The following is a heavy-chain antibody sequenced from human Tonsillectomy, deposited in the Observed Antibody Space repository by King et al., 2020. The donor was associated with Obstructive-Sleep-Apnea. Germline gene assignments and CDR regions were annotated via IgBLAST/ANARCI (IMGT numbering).Heavy chain of an antibody. D-gene: IGHD3-22*01. V-gene: IGHV3-48*04. CDR1: GFTFSSYS. CDR3: ARGTLYYYDSSGYYNPYFQH. J-gene: IGHJ1*01. CDR2: ISSSSSTI. Sequence: VQLVESGGGLVQPGGSLRLSCAASGFTFSSYSMNWVRQAPGKGLEWVSYISSSSSTIYYADSVKGRFTISRDNAKNSLYLQMNSLRAEDTAVYYCARGTLYYYDSSGYYNPYFQHWGQGTLVTVSS.